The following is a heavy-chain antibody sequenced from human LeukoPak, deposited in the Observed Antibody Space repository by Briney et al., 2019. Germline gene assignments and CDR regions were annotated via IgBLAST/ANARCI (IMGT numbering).Heavy chain of an antibody. Sequence: SSETLSLTCTVSGGSISSYYWSWIRQHPGKGLEWIGYIYYSGSTYYNPSLKSRVTISVDTSKNQFSLKLSSVTAADTAVYYCAREPEFGGVIENWGQGTLVTVSS. CDR1: GGSISSYY. CDR2: IYYSGST. J-gene: IGHJ4*02. CDR3: AREPEFGGVIEN. D-gene: IGHD3-16*02. V-gene: IGHV4-59*06.